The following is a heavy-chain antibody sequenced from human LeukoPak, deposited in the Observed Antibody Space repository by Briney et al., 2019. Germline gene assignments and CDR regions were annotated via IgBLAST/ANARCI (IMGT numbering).Heavy chain of an antibody. Sequence: SETLSLTCAVYGGSFSGYYWSWIRQPPGKGLEWIGEINHSGSTNYNPSLKSRVTISVDTSKNQFSLKLSSVTAADTAVYYCARAKMATTLDYWGQGTLVTVSS. V-gene: IGHV4-34*01. CDR2: INHSGST. J-gene: IGHJ4*02. CDR3: ARAKMATTLDY. D-gene: IGHD1-1*01. CDR1: GGSFSGYY.